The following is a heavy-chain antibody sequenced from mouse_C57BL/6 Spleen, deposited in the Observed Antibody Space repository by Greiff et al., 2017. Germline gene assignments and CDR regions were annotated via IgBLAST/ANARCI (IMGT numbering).Heavy chain of an antibody. CDR2: ISSGGSYT. D-gene: IGHD1-1*01. V-gene: IGHV5-6*02. J-gene: IGHJ2*01. Sequence: EVKLLESGGDLVKPGGSLKLSCAASGFTFSSYGMSWVRQTPDKRLEWVATISSGGSYTYYPDSVKGRFTISRDNAKNTLYLQMSSLKSEDTAMYYCARGYTTVSLSYYFDYWGQGTTLTVSS. CDR1: GFTFSSYG. CDR3: ARGYTTVSLSYYFDY.